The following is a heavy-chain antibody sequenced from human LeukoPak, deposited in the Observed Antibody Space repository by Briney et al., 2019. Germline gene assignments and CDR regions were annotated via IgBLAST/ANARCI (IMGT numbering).Heavy chain of an antibody. J-gene: IGHJ4*02. CDR2: ISYDGSNK. CDR1: GFIFRSYG. V-gene: IGHV3-30*19. CDR3: ARGQPSTMGLFDY. D-gene: IGHD4/OR15-4a*01. Sequence: GSLRLSCAASGFIFRSYGMHWVRQAPGKGLEWVAVISYDGSNKYYADSVKGRFTISRDNSKNTLYLQMNSLRAEDTAVYYCARGQPSTMGLFDYWGQGTLVTVSS.